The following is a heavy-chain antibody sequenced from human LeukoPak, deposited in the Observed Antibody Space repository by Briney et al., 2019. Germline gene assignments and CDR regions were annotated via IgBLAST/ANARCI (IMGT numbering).Heavy chain of an antibody. Sequence: SETLSLTCTVTGGSISNYYWSWIRQRPGKGLEWIGYIYYSGGTNYNPSLKSRVTISVDTSKNQFSLKLISVTAADTAIYYCARDGIARAGVNWYFDLWGRGTLVTVSS. D-gene: IGHD6-13*01. J-gene: IGHJ2*01. CDR2: IYYSGGT. CDR3: ARDGIARAGVNWYFDL. CDR1: GGSISNYY. V-gene: IGHV4-59*01.